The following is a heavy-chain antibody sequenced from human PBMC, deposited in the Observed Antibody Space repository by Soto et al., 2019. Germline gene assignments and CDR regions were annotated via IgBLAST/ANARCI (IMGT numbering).Heavy chain of an antibody. CDR2: IYYSGST. J-gene: IGHJ3*02. D-gene: IGHD2-2*01. CDR3: ARGDAYHAFDI. Sequence: QVQLQESGPGLVKPSETLSLTCTVSGGSISSYYWSWIRQPPGKGLERIGYIYYSGSTNYNPSLKSRLTTSVETSKNQFSRKLSSVTAADTAVYYCARGDAYHAFDIWGQGKMVTVSS. CDR1: GGSISSYY. V-gene: IGHV4-59*01.